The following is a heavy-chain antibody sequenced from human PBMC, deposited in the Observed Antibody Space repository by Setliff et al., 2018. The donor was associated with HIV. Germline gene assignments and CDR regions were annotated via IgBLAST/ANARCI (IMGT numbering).Heavy chain of an antibody. CDR2: IYYSGST. J-gene: IGHJ6*03. CDR3: ARGVRGYGEIRYFFYYYYMDV. Sequence: TSETLSLTCTVSGGSISSYYWSWIRQPPGKGLGWIGYIYYSGSTNYNPSLKSRVTISVDTSKNQFSLKLSSVTAADTAVYYCARGVRGYGEIRYFFYYYYMDVWGKGTTVTVSS. V-gene: IGHV4-59*08. D-gene: IGHD3-9*01. CDR1: GGSISSYY.